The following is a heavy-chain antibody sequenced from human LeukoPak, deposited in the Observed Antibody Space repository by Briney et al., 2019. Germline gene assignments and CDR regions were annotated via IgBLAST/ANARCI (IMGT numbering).Heavy chain of an antibody. CDR2: MNPNSGNT. J-gene: IGHJ6*02. V-gene: IGHV1-8*01. Sequence: ASVTVSCKASGYTFTSYDINWVRQATGQGLEWMGWMNPNSGNTGYAQKFQGRVTMTRNTSISTAYMELSSLRSEDTAVYYCARSGELELRFPQPRYYYYGMDVWGQGTTVTVSS. D-gene: IGHD1-7*01. CDR3: ARSGELELRFPQPRYYYYGMDV. CDR1: GYTFTSYD.